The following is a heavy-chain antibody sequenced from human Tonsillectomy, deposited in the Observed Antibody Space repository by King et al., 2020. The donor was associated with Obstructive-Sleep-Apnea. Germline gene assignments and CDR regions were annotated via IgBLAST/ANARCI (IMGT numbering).Heavy chain of an antibody. CDR2: MTVYNGDA. CDR3: ARDRDGRGYFDY. J-gene: IGHJ4*02. Sequence: QLVQSGPEVTKPGASVKVSCQASGYTFTSYGLGWVRQAPGQGLEWMGWMTVYNGDAIYAQNLQGRVTLTTDTSTSTAYMELRSLTSDDTAVYFCARDRDGRGYFDYWGQGTLVTVSS. CDR1: GYTFTSYG. D-gene: IGHD5-24*01. V-gene: IGHV1-18*04.